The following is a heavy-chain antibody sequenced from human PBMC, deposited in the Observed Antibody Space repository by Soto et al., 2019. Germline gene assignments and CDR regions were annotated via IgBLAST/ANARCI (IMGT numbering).Heavy chain of an antibody. V-gene: IGHV3-53*01. CDR2: IYSGGST. J-gene: IGHJ3*02. D-gene: IGHD1-26*01. Sequence: GSLRLSCAASGFTVSSNYMSWVRQAPGKGLEWVSVIYSGGSTYYADSVKGRFTISRDNSKNTLYLQMNSLRAEDTAVYYCARVQWELLRDSLAFDIWGQGTMVTVSS. CDR1: GFTVSSNY. CDR3: ARVQWELLRDSLAFDI.